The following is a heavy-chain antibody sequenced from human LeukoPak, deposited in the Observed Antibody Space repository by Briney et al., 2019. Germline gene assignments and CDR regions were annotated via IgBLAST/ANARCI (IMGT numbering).Heavy chain of an antibody. CDR1: GGFISSGGYY. CDR2: IYHSGST. Sequence: PSETLSLTCTVSGGFISSGGYYWSWIRQPPGKGLEWIGYIYHSGSTYYNPSLKSRVTISVDTSKNQFSLKLSSVTAADTAVYYCARGHRKDSSGWYGRHAFDIWGQGTMVTVSS. V-gene: IGHV4-30-2*01. CDR3: ARGHRKDSSGWYGRHAFDI. J-gene: IGHJ3*02. D-gene: IGHD6-19*01.